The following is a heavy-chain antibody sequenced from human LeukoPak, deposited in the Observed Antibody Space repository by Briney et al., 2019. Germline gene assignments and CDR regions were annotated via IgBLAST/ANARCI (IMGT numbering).Heavy chain of an antibody. D-gene: IGHD5-18*01. V-gene: IGHV3-21*01. J-gene: IGHJ6*02. Sequence: GGSLRLSCAASGFTFSSYSMNWVRQAPGKGLEWVSSISSSSSYIYDVDSVKGRFTISRDNAKNSLYLQMNSLRAEDTAVYYCARDYGYSYGYFTETLNYYYYGMDVWGQGTTVTVSS. CDR1: GFTFSSYS. CDR3: ARDYGYSYGYFTETLNYYYYGMDV. CDR2: ISSSSSYI.